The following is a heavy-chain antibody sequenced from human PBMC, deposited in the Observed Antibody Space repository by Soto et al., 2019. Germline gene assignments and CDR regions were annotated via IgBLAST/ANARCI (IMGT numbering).Heavy chain of an antibody. Sequence: GGSLRLSCAASGFTFSSYAMSWVRQAPGKGLEWVSAISGSGGSTYYADSVKGRFTISRDNSKNTLNLQMNSLRAEDTAVYYFAKPLYGTSWYPLLFNYGGQGTLVTVSS. D-gene: IGHD6-13*01. V-gene: IGHV3-23*01. CDR1: GFTFSSYA. CDR2: ISGSGGST. CDR3: AKPLYGTSWYPLLFNY. J-gene: IGHJ4*02.